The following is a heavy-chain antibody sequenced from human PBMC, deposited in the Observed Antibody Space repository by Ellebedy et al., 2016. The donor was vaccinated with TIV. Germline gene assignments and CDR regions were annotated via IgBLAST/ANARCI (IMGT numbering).Heavy chain of an antibody. CDR3: ARDQGWAYPGSTRFDY. D-gene: IGHD3-10*01. CDR1: GFSFSSYG. J-gene: IGHJ4*03. CDR2: IWYDGSNK. V-gene: IGHV3-33*01. Sequence: GESLKISCAVSGFSFSSYGMHWVRQAPGKGLEWVAVIWYDGSNKYYADSVKGRFTISRDNSKNTLYLQMNSLRAEDTAVYYCARDQGWAYPGSTRFDYWGQGTLVTVSS.